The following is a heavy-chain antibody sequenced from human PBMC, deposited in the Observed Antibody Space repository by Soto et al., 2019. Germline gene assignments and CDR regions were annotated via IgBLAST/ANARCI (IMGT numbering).Heavy chain of an antibody. CDR2: IKSKTDGGTT. CDR3: TTVLNSSGWYGAFDI. V-gene: IGHV3-15*01. CDR1: GFTFSNAW. Sequence: GGSLRLSCAASGFTFSNAWMSWVRQAPGKGLEWVGRIKSKTDGGTTDYAAPEKDRFTISRDESKNKLYLQMNSLKTEDTAEYYCTTVLNSSGWYGAFDIWGQGTMVTVSS. D-gene: IGHD6-19*01. J-gene: IGHJ3*02.